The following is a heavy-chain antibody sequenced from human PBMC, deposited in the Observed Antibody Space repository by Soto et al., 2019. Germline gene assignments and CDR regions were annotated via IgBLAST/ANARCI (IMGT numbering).Heavy chain of an antibody. J-gene: IGHJ6*02. V-gene: IGHV3-48*02. CDR2: ISSSSSTI. CDR3: ARNVVRQRTTWIEYGRDS. Sequence: GGSLRLSCAASGFTFSRYSMNCVRQGPGKGQEWVSYISSSSSTIYYADSVKARFTISRDNTKNSPYLQLNIMSDEDTALNDSARNVVRQRTTWIEYGRDSCGQGNTVTVYS. D-gene: IGHD2-15*01. CDR1: GFTFSRYS.